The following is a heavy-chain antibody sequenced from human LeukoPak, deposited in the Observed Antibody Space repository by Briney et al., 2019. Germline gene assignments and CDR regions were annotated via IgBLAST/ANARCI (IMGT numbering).Heavy chain of an antibody. CDR1: GSTFSSYS. V-gene: IGHV3-48*01. Sequence: GGSLRLSCAASGSTFSSYSMTWVRQAPGKGLEWVSYISSSSSTIYYADSVKGRFTISRDNAKNSLYLQMNSLRAEDTAVYYCARGRVITMVRGVLVYWGQGTLVTVSS. D-gene: IGHD3-10*01. CDR3: ARGRVITMVRGVLVY. J-gene: IGHJ4*02. CDR2: ISSSSSTI.